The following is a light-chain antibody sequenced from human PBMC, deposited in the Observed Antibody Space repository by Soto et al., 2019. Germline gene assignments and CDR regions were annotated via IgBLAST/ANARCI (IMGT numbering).Light chain of an antibody. Sequence: QSALTQPPSASGSPGQLVTISCTGTSSDVGGYNYVSWYQQHPGKAPKLMIYEVSKRPSGVPDRFSGSKSGNTASLTVSGLQAEDEADYYCTSYAGSNNFFYVFGTGTKVTVL. J-gene: IGLJ1*01. V-gene: IGLV2-8*01. CDR3: TSYAGSNNFFYV. CDR1: SSDVGGYNY. CDR2: EVS.